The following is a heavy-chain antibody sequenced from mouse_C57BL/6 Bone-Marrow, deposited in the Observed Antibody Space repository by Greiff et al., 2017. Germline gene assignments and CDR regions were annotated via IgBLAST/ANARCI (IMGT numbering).Heavy chain of an antibody. D-gene: IGHD2-2*01. CDR3: ARESVWLRRFDY. CDR2: IDPSDSYT. V-gene: IGHV1-50*01. CDR1: GYTFTSYW. J-gene: IGHJ2*01. Sequence: QVQLQQPGAELVKPGASVKLSCKASGYTFTSYWMQWVKQRPGQGLEWIGEIDPSDSYTNYNQKFKGKATLTVDTSSSTAYMQLSSLTSEDSAVYYCARESVWLRRFDYWGQGTTLTVSS.